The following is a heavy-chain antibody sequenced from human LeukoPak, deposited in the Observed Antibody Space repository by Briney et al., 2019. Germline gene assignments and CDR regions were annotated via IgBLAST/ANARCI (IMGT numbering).Heavy chain of an antibody. CDR3: AREGPRGNSQFDY. J-gene: IGHJ4*02. CDR2: IWYGGSNK. V-gene: IGHV3-33*01. CDR1: GFTFSSYG. D-gene: IGHD2/OR15-2a*01. Sequence: GGSLRLSCAASGFTFSSYGMHWVRQAPGKGLEWVALIWYGGSNKYYTDSVKGRPTISRDNSKNTLYLQMNSLRAEDTAIYYCAREGPRGNSQFDYWGQGTLVTVSS.